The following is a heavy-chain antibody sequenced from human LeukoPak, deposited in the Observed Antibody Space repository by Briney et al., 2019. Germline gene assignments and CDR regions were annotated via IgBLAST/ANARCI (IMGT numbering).Heavy chain of an antibody. CDR2: VYYTGTT. J-gene: IGHJ6*02. CDR3: ARQSDPYYHYGLDF. Sequence: PSETLSLTCALSGGSIKNYYWSWIRQPLGKGLEWIGYVYYTGTTSYNPSLKSRVTISVETPKNQFSLTLNSVTAADTAVYHCARQSDPYYHYGLDFWGQGTTVIVSS. CDR1: GGSIKNYY. V-gene: IGHV4-59*01.